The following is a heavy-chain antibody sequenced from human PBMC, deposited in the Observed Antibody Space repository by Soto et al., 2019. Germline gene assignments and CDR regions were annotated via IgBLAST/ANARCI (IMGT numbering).Heavy chain of an antibody. D-gene: IGHD3-3*01. CDR3: ARSAIFGVVITYNWFDP. J-gene: IGHJ5*02. CDR1: GGTFSSYA. V-gene: IGHV1-69*06. CDR2: IIPIFGTA. Sequence: SVKVSCKASGGTFSSYAISWVRQAPGQGLEWMGGIIPIFGTANYAQKFQGRVTITADKSTSTAYMELSSLRSEDTAVYYCARSAIFGVVITYNWFDPWGQGTLVTVSS.